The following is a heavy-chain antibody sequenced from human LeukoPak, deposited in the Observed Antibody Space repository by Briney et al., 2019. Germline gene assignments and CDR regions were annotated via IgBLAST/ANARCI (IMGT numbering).Heavy chain of an antibody. CDR2: IYTSGST. J-gene: IGHJ5*02. CDR1: GGSISSYY. D-gene: IGHD3-10*01. CDR3: ARVQFVGPGRLGGFDP. V-gene: IGHV4-4*07. Sequence: PSETLSLTCTVSGGSISSYYWSWIRQPAGKGLEWIGRIYTSGSTNYNPSLKSRVTMSVDTSKNQFSLKLSSVTAADTAVYYCARVQFVGPGRLGGFDPWGQGTLVTVSS.